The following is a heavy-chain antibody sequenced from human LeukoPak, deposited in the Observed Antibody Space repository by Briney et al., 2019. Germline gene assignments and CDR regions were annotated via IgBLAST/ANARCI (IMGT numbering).Heavy chain of an antibody. CDR2: IIPIFGTA. J-gene: IGHJ4*02. D-gene: IGHD5-18*01. CDR1: GYTFTGYY. Sequence: ASVKVSCKASGYTFTGYYMHWVRQAPGQGLEWMGGIIPIFGTANYAQKFQGRVTITADESTSTAYMELSSLRSEDTAVYYCARERGYSYGPFDYWGQGTLVTVSS. CDR3: ARERGYSYGPFDY. V-gene: IGHV1-69*13.